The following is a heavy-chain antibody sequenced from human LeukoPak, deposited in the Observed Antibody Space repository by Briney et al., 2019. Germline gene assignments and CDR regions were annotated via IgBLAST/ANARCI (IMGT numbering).Heavy chain of an antibody. Sequence: SETLSLTCTVSGGSISSYYWSWIRQPPGKGLEWIGYIYYSGSANYNPSLKSRVTILVDTSKNQFSLKLSSVTAADTAVYYCARGAAAIPDFDYWGQGTLVPVSS. J-gene: IGHJ4*02. D-gene: IGHD2-2*02. CDR1: GGSISSYY. CDR2: IYYSGSA. V-gene: IGHV4-59*01. CDR3: ARGAAAIPDFDY.